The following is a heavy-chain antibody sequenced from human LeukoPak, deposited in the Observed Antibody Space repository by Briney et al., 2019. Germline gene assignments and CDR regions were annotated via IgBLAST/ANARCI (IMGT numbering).Heavy chain of an antibody. Sequence: GGSLRLSCAASGFTLSSYWMSWVRQAPGKGLEWVVNIKQDGSEKYYVDSVKGRFTISRDNAKNSLYLQMNSLRAEDTAVYYCARDLKVVPAAIWDYFDYWGQGTLVTVSS. J-gene: IGHJ4*02. V-gene: IGHV3-7*01. D-gene: IGHD2-2*02. CDR1: GFTLSSYW. CDR3: ARDLKVVPAAIWDYFDY. CDR2: IKQDGSEK.